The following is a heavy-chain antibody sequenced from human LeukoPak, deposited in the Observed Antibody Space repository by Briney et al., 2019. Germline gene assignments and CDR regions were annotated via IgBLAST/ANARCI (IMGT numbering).Heavy chain of an antibody. CDR1: GYTFTNHG. CDR2: ISTYNSNT. CDR3: TRDSSMAYDY. D-gene: IGHD2/OR15-2a*01. Sequence: GASVKVSCRASGYTFTNHGVSWVRQAPGQGLEWMGWISTYNSNTHYAQKFQGRVTMTTDTSTSTVYMELRSLRSDDTAVYYCTRDSSMAYDYWGQGTLVTVSS. V-gene: IGHV1-18*01. J-gene: IGHJ4*02.